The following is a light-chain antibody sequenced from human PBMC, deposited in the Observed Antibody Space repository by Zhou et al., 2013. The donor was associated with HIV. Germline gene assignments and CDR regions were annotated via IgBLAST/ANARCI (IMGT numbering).Light chain of an antibody. J-gene: IGKJ1*01. CDR2: DVS. CDR1: QGIYSY. CDR3: QKYNSAPWT. V-gene: IGKV1-27*01. Sequence: DIQMTQSPSSLSASVGDRVTITCRASQGIYSYLAWYQQKPGTVPKLLIYDVSTLQSGVPARFSGTVSGNDFTLTISSLQPEDVATYYCQKYNSAPWTFGQGTKV.